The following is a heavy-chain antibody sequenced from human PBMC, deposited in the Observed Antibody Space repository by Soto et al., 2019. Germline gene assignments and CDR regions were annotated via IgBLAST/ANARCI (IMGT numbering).Heavy chain of an antibody. V-gene: IGHV1-46*01. J-gene: IGHJ4*02. D-gene: IGHD2-2*01. CDR1: GYTFINYY. CDR3: VREASMSYVFDY. CDR2: ISPSDGAT. Sequence: QVQLVQSGAEVKKPGASVEVSCKASGYTFINYYMHWVRQAPVEGLEWMGMISPSDGATIYAQRFQGRVTMTRDMSTTTVYMALSSLRSEDTAVYYCVREASMSYVFDYWGQGALVAVSS.